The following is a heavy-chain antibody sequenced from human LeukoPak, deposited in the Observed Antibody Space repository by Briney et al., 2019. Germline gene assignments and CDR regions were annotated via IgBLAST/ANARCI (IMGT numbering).Heavy chain of an antibody. Sequence: SQTLSLTCAISGDSVSSNSVTWNWIRQSPSRGLEWLGRTYYRSTWYNDYAVSVRGRITVNPDTSKNQFSLHLNSVTPEDTAVYYCARRLTQYASFAPGGKGILVTVSS. CDR1: GDSVSSNSVT. CDR2: TYYRSTWYN. J-gene: IGHJ5*02. V-gene: IGHV6-1*01. D-gene: IGHD2-2*01. CDR3: ARRLTQYASFAP.